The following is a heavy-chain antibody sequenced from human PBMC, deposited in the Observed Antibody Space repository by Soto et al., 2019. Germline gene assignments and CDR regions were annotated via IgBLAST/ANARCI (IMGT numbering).Heavy chain of an antibody. CDR3: ATTRVVVVNAIPSSYNWFDT. V-gene: IGHV1-2*02. Sequence: ASVKVSCKASGYTFTGYYMHWVRQAPGQGLEWMGWINPNSGGTNYAQKFQGRVTMTRDTSISTAYMELSRLRSDDTAVYYCATTRVVVVNAIPSSYNWFDTWGQGTLVTVSS. CDR2: INPNSGGT. CDR1: GYTFTGYY. D-gene: IGHD2-21*01. J-gene: IGHJ5*02.